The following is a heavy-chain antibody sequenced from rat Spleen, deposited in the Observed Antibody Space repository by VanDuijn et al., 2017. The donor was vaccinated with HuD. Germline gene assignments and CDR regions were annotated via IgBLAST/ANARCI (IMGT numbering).Heavy chain of an antibody. CDR2: ITHIGATS. CDR1: GFTFSDFY. CDR3: AAHGPRISRFAY. J-gene: IGHJ3*01. V-gene: IGHV5-25*01. D-gene: IGHD2-7*01. Sequence: EVQLVESGGGLVQPGRSMKLSCAASGFTFSDFYMAWVRQAPKKGLEWVATITHIGATSYYPDSVKGRFTISREDGRSTLYLQMDSLRSEDTATYYCAAHGPRISRFAYWGQGTLVTVSS.